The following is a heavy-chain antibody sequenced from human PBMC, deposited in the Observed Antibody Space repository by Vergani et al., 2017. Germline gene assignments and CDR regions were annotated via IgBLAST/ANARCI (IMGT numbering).Heavy chain of an antibody. CDR1: GFTFSSAG. CDR2: IRPKTDGETT. V-gene: IGHV3-15*01. CDR3: TTPTEWELRYYFDY. D-gene: IGHD3-9*01. Sequence: EVQPVESGGGLVQPGGSLRLSCTTSGFTFSSAGMSWVRQAPGKGLEWVARIRPKTDGETTDYAAHVKGRFTISRDDSKNKLYLQMNSRKTEDTAVYYCTTPTEWELRYYFDYWGQGTLVTVSS. J-gene: IGHJ4*02.